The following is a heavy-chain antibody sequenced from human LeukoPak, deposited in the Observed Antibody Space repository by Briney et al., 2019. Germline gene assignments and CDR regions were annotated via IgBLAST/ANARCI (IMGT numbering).Heavy chain of an antibody. Sequence: GGSLRLSCAASGFTFSSYAMSWVRQAPGKGLEWVSAISGSGGSTYYADSVKGRFTISRDNSKNTLYLQMKSLRAEDTAVYYCAVRWYYDFWSGYRLPYYFDYWGQGTLVTVSS. J-gene: IGHJ4*02. V-gene: IGHV3-23*01. CDR2: ISGSGGST. CDR3: AVRWYYDFWSGYRLPYYFDY. D-gene: IGHD3-3*01. CDR1: GFTFSSYA.